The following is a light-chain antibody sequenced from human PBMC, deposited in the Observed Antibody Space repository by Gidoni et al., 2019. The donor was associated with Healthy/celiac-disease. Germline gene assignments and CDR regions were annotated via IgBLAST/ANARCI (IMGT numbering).Light chain of an antibody. J-gene: IGKJ2*01. CDR2: WAS. CDR3: LQYYSTPPT. V-gene: IGKV4-1*01. Sequence: DIVMTDSPDSLPVSLGERATINCKSSQRVLYSSNNKNYLAWYQQKPGQPPKLLIYWASTRESGVPDRFSGSGSGTDFTLTISSLQAEDVAVYYCLQYYSTPPTFGQGTKLEIK. CDR1: QRVLYSSNNKNY.